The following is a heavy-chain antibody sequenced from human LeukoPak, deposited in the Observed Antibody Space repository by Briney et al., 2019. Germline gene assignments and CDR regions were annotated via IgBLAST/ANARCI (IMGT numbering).Heavy chain of an antibody. Sequence: SETLSLTCTVSGGSISNYYWSWIRQPAGKGLEWIGRKYARGSSNYNPPVQSRVTMSVDTSKNQFSLKLRSVSAADTAVYYCARGRYCSADVCTGGDSFDIWGQGTMVSVSP. V-gene: IGHV4-4*07. CDR3: ARGRYCSADVCTGGDSFDI. CDR1: GGSISNYY. CDR2: KYARGSS. J-gene: IGHJ3*02. D-gene: IGHD2-15*01.